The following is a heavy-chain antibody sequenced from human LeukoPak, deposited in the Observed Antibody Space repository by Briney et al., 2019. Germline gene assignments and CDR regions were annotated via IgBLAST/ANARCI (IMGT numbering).Heavy chain of an antibody. Sequence: ASVTVSCTASGYTFTGYYMHWVRQAPGQGLEWMGWINPNSGGTNYAQKFQGRVTMTRDTSISTAYMELSRLRSDDTAVYYCARGPITMIVVANYWEYFQHWGQGTLVTVSS. V-gene: IGHV1-2*02. D-gene: IGHD3-22*01. CDR1: GYTFTGYY. CDR3: ARGPITMIVVANYWEYFQH. J-gene: IGHJ1*01. CDR2: INPNSGGT.